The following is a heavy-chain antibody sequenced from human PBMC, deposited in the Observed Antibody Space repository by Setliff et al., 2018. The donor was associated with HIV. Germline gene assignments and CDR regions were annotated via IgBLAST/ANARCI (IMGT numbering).Heavy chain of an antibody. Sequence: VKVSCKSSGGTFNSYGINWVRQAPGQGLEWMGGIITIFGASNYAQKFQGRVTITVDESTSTAYMDLSSLRSDDTAVYYCARSGTHLEESRGSSGWVSAAFDIWGQGTMVT. CDR1: GGTFNSYG. J-gene: IGHJ3*02. D-gene: IGHD6-19*01. CDR3: ARSGTHLEESRGSSGWVSAAFDI. V-gene: IGHV1-69*13. CDR2: IITIFGAS.